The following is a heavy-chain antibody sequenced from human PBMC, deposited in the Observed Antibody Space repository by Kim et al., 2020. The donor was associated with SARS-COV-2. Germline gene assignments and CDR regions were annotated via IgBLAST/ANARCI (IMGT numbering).Heavy chain of an antibody. D-gene: IGHD3-22*01. CDR1: GFTFSNAW. V-gene: IGHV3-15*01. CDR3: TTSRYYYDSSGAGYFDY. J-gene: IGHJ4*02. CDR2: IKSKTDGGTT. Sequence: GGSLRLSCAASGFTFSNAWMSWVRQAPGKGLEWVGRIKSKTDGGTTDYAAPVKGRFTISRDDSKNTLYLQMNSLKTEDTAVYYCTTSRYYYDSSGAGYFDYWGQGTLVTVSS.